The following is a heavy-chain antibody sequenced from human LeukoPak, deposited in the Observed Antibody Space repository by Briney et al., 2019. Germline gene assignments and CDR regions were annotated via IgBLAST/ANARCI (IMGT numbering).Heavy chain of an antibody. J-gene: IGHJ1*01. CDR1: GLSVSASE. Sequence: PGGSLRLSCAASGLSVSASEMNWVRQPPGKGLEWASHITNSGTTVYYADSVKGRFTISRDNAKNSLYLQMHSLRVEDTAVYYCTGAIVEGIQDWGQGTLVSVSS. D-gene: IGHD3-16*02. CDR2: ITNSGTTV. V-gene: IGHV3-48*03. CDR3: TGAIVEGIQD.